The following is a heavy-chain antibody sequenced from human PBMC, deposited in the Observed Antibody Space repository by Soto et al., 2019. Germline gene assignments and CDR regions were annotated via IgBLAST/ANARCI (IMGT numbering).Heavy chain of an antibody. J-gene: IGHJ4*02. CDR2: ISGGGGST. CDR1: GFTFSTYA. V-gene: IGHV3-23*01. CDR3: ANSLLGTAMVPFDY. D-gene: IGHD5-18*01. Sequence: PGGSLRLSCAASGFTFSTYAMSWVRQAPGKGLEWVSAISGGGGSTYYADSVKGRFTISRDNSKNTLYLQMNSLRAEDTAVYYCANSLLGTAMVPFDYWGQGSLVTVSS.